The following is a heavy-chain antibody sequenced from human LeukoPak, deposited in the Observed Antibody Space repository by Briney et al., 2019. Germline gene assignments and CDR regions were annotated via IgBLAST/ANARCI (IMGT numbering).Heavy chain of an antibody. Sequence: GGSLRLSCAASGFTFSSYGMHWVRQAPGKGLEWVAVIWYDGSNKYYADSVKGRFTISRDNSKNTLYPQMNSLRAEDTAVYYCARGSHTVINRYYMDVWGKGTTVTVSS. CDR2: IWYDGSNK. V-gene: IGHV3-33*01. CDR1: GFTFSSYG. CDR3: ARGSHTVINRYYMDV. J-gene: IGHJ6*03.